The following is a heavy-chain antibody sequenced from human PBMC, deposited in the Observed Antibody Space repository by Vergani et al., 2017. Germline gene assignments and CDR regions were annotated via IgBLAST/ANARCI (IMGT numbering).Heavy chain of an antibody. CDR1: GFTFGDYY. D-gene: IGHD2-15*01. CDR2: IKRDGTET. J-gene: IGHJ1*01. CDR3: ARISGGSAPYLRY. Sequence: EVLLVESGGDLVQPGGSLRLSCAASGFTFGDYYMAWIRLAPGKGLDWVASIKRDGTETFYVDSVKGRFTISRDNAKTTLYLQMNSLRDEDRGVYYCARISGGSAPYLRYWGQGALVTVAS. V-gene: IGHV3-7*01.